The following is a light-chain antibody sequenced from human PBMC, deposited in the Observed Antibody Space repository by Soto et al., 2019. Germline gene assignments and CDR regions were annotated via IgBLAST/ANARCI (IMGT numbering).Light chain of an antibody. V-gene: IGKV3-15*01. Sequence: EIVMTQSPATLSVSPGERATLSCRATQSVSNNLAWYQKKPGQAPRLLIYGASTRATGIPARFSGSGSGTEFTLTISSQQSEDFAVYYCQQYGSSRLFTFGPGTKVDIK. CDR2: GAS. CDR1: QSVSNN. J-gene: IGKJ3*01. CDR3: QQYGSSRLFT.